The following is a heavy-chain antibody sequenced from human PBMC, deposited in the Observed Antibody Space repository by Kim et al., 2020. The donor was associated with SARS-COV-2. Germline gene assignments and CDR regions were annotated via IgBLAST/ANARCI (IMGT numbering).Heavy chain of an antibody. D-gene: IGHD2-15*01. CDR2: INGDGSST. J-gene: IGHJ3*02. CDR3: ARGRWWYGLNGLGI. V-gene: IGHV3-74*01. Sequence: GGSLRLSCAASGFTFSDHWIHWVRQAPGKGLVWVSRINGDGSSTPYVDSVKGRFTISRDNAENTVYLQMDSLRAEDTAVYYCARGRWWYGLNGLGIWGQG. CDR1: GFTFSDHW.